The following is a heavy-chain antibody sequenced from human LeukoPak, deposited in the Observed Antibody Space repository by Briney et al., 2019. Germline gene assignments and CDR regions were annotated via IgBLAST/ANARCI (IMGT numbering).Heavy chain of an antibody. D-gene: IGHD4-17*01. V-gene: IGHV3-NL1*01. Sequence: GGSLRLSCAASGFTFSSYGMHWVRQAPGKGLEWVSVIDSGGSTNSADSVKGRFSVSRDNSKNTLYLQMNSLRVEDTAVYYCARTYGDYDYYYGMDVWGQGTTVTVSS. CDR3: ARTYGDYDYYYGMDV. J-gene: IGHJ6*01. CDR2: IDSGGST. CDR1: GFTFSSYG.